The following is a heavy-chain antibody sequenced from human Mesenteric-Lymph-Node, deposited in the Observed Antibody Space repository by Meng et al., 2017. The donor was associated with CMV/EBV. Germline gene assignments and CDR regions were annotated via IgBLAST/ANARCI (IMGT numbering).Heavy chain of an antibody. J-gene: IGHJ4*02. Sequence: GGSLRLSCAASGFTFSSYGMHWVRQAPGKGLEWVSYISSSGSSIYHADSVKGRFTISRDTGKNSVYLDMSSLRADDTAIYYCARDRGAGYCTGTTCYPGGDFDYWGQGTLVTVSS. V-gene: IGHV3-48*04. CDR3: ARDRGAGYCTGTTCYPGGDFDY. CDR2: ISSSGSSI. CDR1: GFTFSSYG. D-gene: IGHD2-8*02.